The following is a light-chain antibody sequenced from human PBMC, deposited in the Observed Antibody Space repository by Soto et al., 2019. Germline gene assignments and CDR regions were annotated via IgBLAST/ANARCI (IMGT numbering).Light chain of an antibody. J-gene: IGKJ1*01. CDR2: SAS. CDR1: QSVVYSSNNQNY. Sequence: DLVMTQSPDSLAVSLGERATINCKSSQSVVYSSNNQNYLAWYQQKPGQPPKLLIYSASTRETELPDRFSGSGSETDFTLTHRSLQAEAEAVYYCQQYYSSPQPFGQGTKVEIK. V-gene: IGKV4-1*01. CDR3: QQYYSSPQP.